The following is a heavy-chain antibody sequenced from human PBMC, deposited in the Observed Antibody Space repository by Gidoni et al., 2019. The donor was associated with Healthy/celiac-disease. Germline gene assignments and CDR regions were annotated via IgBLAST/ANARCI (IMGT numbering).Heavy chain of an antibody. CDR3: ACRGGDTAISFDY. Sequence: QVQLQQWGAGLLKPSETLSLTRAVYGVSFRGYYWSWIRKPPGKGLEWIGEINHSGSTNYNPSLKSRVTISVDTSKNQFSLKLSSVTAADTAVYYCACRGGDTAISFDYWGQGTLVTVSS. CDR1: GVSFRGYY. J-gene: IGHJ4*02. CDR2: INHSGST. V-gene: IGHV4-34*01. D-gene: IGHD5-18*01.